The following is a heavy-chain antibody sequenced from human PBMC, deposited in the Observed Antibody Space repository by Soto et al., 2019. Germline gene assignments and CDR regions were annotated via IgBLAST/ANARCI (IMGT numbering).Heavy chain of an antibody. V-gene: IGHV3-53*04. CDR2: IYSGDNT. CDR3: ARTASGTIGVFDY. Sequence: GGSLRLSCAASGFTVSSKYMSWVRQAPGKGLEWVSVIYSGDNTHYADSVKGRFTISRHTSKNTLFLQMNSLRAEDTAVYYCARTASGTIGVFDYWGQGALVTVSS. CDR1: GFTVSSKY. J-gene: IGHJ4*02. D-gene: IGHD1-26*01.